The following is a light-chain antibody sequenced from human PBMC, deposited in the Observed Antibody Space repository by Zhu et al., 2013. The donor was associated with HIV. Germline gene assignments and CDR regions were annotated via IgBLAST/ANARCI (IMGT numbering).Light chain of an antibody. Sequence: QSALTQPASVSGSPGQSITISCTGTNSDVGGYNYVSWYQQHPGKAPQLLIYDVSYRPSGVSNRFSGSKSGNTASLTISGLQAEDEADYYCSSYASSSTLLFGGGTKLTVL. CDR2: DVS. CDR1: NSDVGGYNY. V-gene: IGLV2-14*03. J-gene: IGLJ2*01. CDR3: SSYASSSTLL.